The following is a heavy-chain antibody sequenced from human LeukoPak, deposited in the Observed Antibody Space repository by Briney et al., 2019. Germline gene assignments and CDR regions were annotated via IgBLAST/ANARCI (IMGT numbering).Heavy chain of an antibody. D-gene: IGHD4-17*01. CDR2: ISSNNTI. CDR1: GFTFSDYY. V-gene: IGHV3-11*01. Sequence: GGSLRLSCAASGFTFSDYYMSWIRQAPGKGLEWVSYISSNNTIYYADSVKGRFTISRDNAKNSLYLQMNSLRAEDTAVYYCARVDYGVDNWFDPWGQGTLVTVSS. J-gene: IGHJ5*02. CDR3: ARVDYGVDNWFDP.